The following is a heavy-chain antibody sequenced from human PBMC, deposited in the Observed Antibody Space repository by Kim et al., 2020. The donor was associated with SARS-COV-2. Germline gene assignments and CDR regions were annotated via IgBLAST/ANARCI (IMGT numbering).Heavy chain of an antibody. V-gene: IGHV3-23*01. CDR1: GFTFSSYA. CDR3: AKVGTSIVVVTSIDY. Sequence: GGSLRLSCAASGFTFSSYAMSWVRQAPGKGLEWVSAISGSGGSTYYADSVKGRFTISRDNSKNTLYLQMNSLRAEDTAVYYCAKVGTSIVVVTSIDYWGQGTLVTVSS. D-gene: IGHD3-22*01. J-gene: IGHJ4*02. CDR2: ISGSGGST.